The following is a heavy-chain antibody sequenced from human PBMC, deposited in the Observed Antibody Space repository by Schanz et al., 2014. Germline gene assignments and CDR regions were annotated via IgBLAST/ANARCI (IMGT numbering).Heavy chain of an antibody. J-gene: IGHJ3*02. CDR1: GFTFSDNF. V-gene: IGHV3-11*06. D-gene: IGHD2-8*01. CDR3: ARLGRMGAFDI. CDR2: ITTSTSYT. Sequence: LVVESGGGFVHPGGSLRLSCAASGFTFSDNFMSWIRQAPGKGLEWISYITTSTSYTNYADSVKGRFTISRDNAKKSLFLQMNSLRAEDTAVYYCARLGRMGAFDIWGQGTMVTVSS.